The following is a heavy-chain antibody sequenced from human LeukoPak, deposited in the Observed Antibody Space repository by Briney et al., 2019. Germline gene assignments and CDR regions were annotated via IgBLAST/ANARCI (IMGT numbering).Heavy chain of an antibody. J-gene: IGHJ4*02. Sequence: GGSLRLSCAASGYTFSRYSMNWVRQAPGKGLEWVSSISSSSSYIYYADSVKGRFTISRDNANKSLYLQMNSLRADNMAAYYGANGPTYYYDSSGYYPGYWGQGTLVTVSS. CDR3: ANGPTYYYDSSGYYPGY. CDR1: GYTFSRYS. V-gene: IGHV3-21*01. D-gene: IGHD3-22*01. CDR2: ISSSSSYI.